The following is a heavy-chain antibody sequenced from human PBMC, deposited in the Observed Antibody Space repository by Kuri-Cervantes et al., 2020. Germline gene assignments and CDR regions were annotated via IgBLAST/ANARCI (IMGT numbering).Heavy chain of an antibody. D-gene: IGHD6-13*01. V-gene: IGHV3-30-3*01. J-gene: IGHJ5*02. CDR3: ARDASIAAAWVWFDP. CDR1: GFTVSSYA. CDR2: ISYDGSNK. Sequence: GESLKISCAASGFTVSSYAMHWVRQAPGKGLEWVAVISYDGSNKYYADSVKGRFTISRDNSKNTLYLQMNSLRAEDTAVYYCARDASIAAAWVWFDPWGQGTLVTVSS.